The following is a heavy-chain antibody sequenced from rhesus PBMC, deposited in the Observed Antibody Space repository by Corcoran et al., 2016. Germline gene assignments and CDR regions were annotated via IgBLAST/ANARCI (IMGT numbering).Heavy chain of an antibody. CDR3: ATDARGGSYSVDY. V-gene: IGHV1-111*02. CDR1: GYTFTDYY. J-gene: IGHJ4*01. CDR2: VYPEDGEE. Sequence: EVQLVQSGAEVKKPGAAVKISCKASGYTFTDYYLHWVRQASEKGLEWMGRVYPEDGEEIHTQKFQDRVTITADTSTDTAYMELSSLRSEDTAVYYCATDARGGSYSVDYWGQGVLVTVSS. D-gene: IGHD1-44*02.